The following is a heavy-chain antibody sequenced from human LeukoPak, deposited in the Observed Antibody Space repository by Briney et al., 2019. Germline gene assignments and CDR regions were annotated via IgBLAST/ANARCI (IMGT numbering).Heavy chain of an antibody. Sequence: ASVKVSCKASGYTFTGYYMHWVRQVPGQGLEWMGWINPNSGGTNYAQKFQGRVTMTRDTSISTAYMELSRLRSDDTAVYYCARPKAVILGGSGTYSSLDYWGQGTLVTVSS. CDR1: GYTFTGYY. D-gene: IGHD3-10*01. CDR2: INPNSGGT. J-gene: IGHJ4*02. CDR3: ARPKAVILGGSGTYSSLDY. V-gene: IGHV1-2*02.